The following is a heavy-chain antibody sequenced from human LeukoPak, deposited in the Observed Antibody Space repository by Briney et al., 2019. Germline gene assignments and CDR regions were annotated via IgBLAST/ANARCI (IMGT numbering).Heavy chain of an antibody. CDR3: ARGVLRYFDWLGGGNWFDP. J-gene: IGHJ5*02. CDR1: GGSISSYY. V-gene: IGHV4-59*01. CDR2: IYHSGST. Sequence: SETLSLTCTVSGGSISSYYWSWIRQPPGKGLEWIGEIYHSGSTNYNPSLKSRVTISVDTSKNQFSLKLSSVTAADTAVYYCARGVLRYFDWLGGGNWFDPWGQGTLVTVSS. D-gene: IGHD3-9*01.